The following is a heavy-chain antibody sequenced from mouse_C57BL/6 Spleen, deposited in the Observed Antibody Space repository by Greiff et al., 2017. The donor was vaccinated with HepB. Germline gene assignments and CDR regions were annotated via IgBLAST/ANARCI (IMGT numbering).Heavy chain of an antibody. J-gene: IGHJ2*01. CDR1: GFTFTDYY. V-gene: IGHV7-3*01. CDR2: IRNKANGYTT. Sequence: EVHLVESGGGLVQPGGSLSLSCAASGFTFTDYYMSWVRQPPGKSLEWLGFIRNKANGYTTEYSASVKGRFTISRENSQSILYLQMNALIAEDSATYYCARDPQLGLFDYWGQGTTLTVSS. D-gene: IGHD4-1*02. CDR3: ARDPQLGLFDY.